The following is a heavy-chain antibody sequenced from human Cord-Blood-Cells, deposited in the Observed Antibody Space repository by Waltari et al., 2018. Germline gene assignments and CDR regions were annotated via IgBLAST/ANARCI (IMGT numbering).Heavy chain of an antibody. CDR1: GFTFTSHW. CDR3: ARGSVVRGVIIDY. V-gene: IGHV3-7*01. Sequence: EVQLVASGGGLVQPGGSLRLSCAASGFTFTSHWMSWVRQAPGKGLEWVANIKQDGSEKYYVDSVKGRFTISRDNAKNSLYLQMNSLRAEDTAVYYCARGSVVRGVIIDYWGQGTLVTVSS. J-gene: IGHJ4*02. CDR2: IKQDGSEK. D-gene: IGHD3-10*01.